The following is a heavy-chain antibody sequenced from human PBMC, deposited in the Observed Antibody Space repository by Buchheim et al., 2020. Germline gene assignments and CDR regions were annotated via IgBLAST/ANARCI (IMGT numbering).Heavy chain of an antibody. J-gene: IGHJ6*03. CDR1: GGSISNGGYY. CDR3: ARGGPTYYYFYMDV. CDR2: IYYSGST. D-gene: IGHD3-10*01. Sequence: QVQLQESGPGLVKPSQTLSLTCTVSGGSISNGGYYWSWIRQRPGKGLEWIGYIYYSGSTYYNPSLKSRITISVDTSKNQFSLKLTSLTAADTAVFYCARGGPTYYYFYMDVWGKGTT. V-gene: IGHV4-31*03.